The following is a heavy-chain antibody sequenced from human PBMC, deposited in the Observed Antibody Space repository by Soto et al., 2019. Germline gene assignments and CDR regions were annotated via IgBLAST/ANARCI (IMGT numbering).Heavy chain of an antibody. CDR3: ARETHYYTYPHPFDP. J-gene: IGHJ5*02. Sequence: GGSLRLSCAASGFTFSSYAMHWVRQAPGKGLEWVAVISYDGSNKYYADSVKGRFTISRDNSKNTLYLQMNSLRAEDTAVYYCARETHYYTYPHPFDPWGQGTLVTVSS. CDR2: ISYDGSNK. CDR1: GFTFSSYA. V-gene: IGHV3-30-3*01. D-gene: IGHD1-26*01.